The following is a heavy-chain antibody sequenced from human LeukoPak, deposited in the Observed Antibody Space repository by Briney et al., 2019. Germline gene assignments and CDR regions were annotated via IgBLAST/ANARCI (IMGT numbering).Heavy chain of an antibody. V-gene: IGHV4-31*03. Sequence: PSQTLSHTCTVSGGSISSGGYYWSWIRQHPGKGLEWIGYIYYSGSTYYNPSLKSRVTISVDTSKNQFSLKLSSVTAADTAVYYCARAITYYYYYMDVWGKGTTVTVSS. CDR3: ARAITYYYYYMDV. J-gene: IGHJ6*03. CDR1: GGSISSGGYY. CDR2: IYYSGST.